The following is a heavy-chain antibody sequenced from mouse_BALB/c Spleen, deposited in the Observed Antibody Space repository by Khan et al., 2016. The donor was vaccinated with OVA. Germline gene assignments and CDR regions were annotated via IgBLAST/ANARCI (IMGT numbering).Heavy chain of an antibody. V-gene: IGHV9-3-1*01. Sequence: QIQLVQSGPELKKPGETVKISCKASGYTFTNYGMNWVKQAPGRGLKWMGWINTYTGEPTYADDFKGRFVFYLETSASTAYLQINNLKNEDTATYFCARPPYFSYVMGYWGQGTSVTVSS. CDR2: INTYTGEP. D-gene: IGHD2-10*01. CDR3: ARPPYFSYVMGY. CDR1: GYTFTNYG. J-gene: IGHJ4*01.